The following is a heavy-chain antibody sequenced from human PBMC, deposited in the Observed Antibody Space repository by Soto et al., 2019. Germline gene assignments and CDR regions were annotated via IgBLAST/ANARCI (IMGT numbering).Heavy chain of an antibody. D-gene: IGHD4-17*01. CDR1: GGTFSTYG. Sequence: QVQLVQSGAEVKKPGSSVKVSCKASGGTFSTYGMNWVRLAPGQGLEWMGGIIPKFGTTNYAQKFQGRVTITADESTYTAYMELNYLRSEDTALYFCARELVPYYGGNSLSLDYWGQETLVTVPS. CDR3: ARELVPYYGGNSLSLDY. CDR2: IIPKFGTT. V-gene: IGHV1-69*13. J-gene: IGHJ4*02.